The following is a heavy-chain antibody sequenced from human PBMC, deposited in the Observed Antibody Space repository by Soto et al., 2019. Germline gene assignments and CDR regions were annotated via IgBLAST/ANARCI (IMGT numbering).Heavy chain of an antibody. V-gene: IGHV3-30-3*01. J-gene: IGHJ4*02. CDR1: GFTFSDYA. Sequence: ESGGGVVQPGRSLRLACAASGFTFSDYAMHWVRQAPGKGLEWVAAISYDGIRTNYADSVKGRFTISRLNSKNTLYLQMNSLRPEDTAVYYCARDRWESYYERYLFDYWGQGTLVTVSS. CDR3: ARDRWESYYERYLFDY. D-gene: IGHD3-16*01. CDR2: ISYDGIRT.